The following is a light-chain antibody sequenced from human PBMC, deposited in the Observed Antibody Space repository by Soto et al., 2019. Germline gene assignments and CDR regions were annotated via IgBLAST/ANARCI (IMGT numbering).Light chain of an antibody. CDR1: SSNIGHNY. V-gene: IGLV1-51*01. J-gene: IGLJ2*01. CDR2: DND. Sequence: QSVLTQPPSVSAAPGQKGTISFSGSSSNIGHNYVCWYQQFPGTAPKLLIYDNDKRPSGIPDRFSGSKSGTSATLDITGLQPGDEADYYCGTWDSSLSVGVFGGGTKLTVL. CDR3: GTWDSSLSVGV.